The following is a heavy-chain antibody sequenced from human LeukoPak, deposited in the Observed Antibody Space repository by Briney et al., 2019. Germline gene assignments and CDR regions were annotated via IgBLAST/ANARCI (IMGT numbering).Heavy chain of an antibody. CDR2: IYSGGTT. CDR1: GFTFSSYA. J-gene: IGHJ4*02. D-gene: IGHD1-26*01. Sequence: GGSLRLSCAASGFTFSSYAMHWVRQAPGKGLEWVSVIYSGGTTYYADSVKGRFTVSRDNSKNTLYLQMNSLRAEDTAVYYCARDPIVGAYGGDYWGQGTLVTVSS. CDR3: ARDPIVGAYGGDY. V-gene: IGHV3-66*01.